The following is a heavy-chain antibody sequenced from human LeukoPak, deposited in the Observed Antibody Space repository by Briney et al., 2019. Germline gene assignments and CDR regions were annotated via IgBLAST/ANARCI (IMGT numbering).Heavy chain of an antibody. CDR3: ARETGDAKYYYYGMDV. CDR1: GYIFSSYG. J-gene: IGHJ6*02. Sequence: ASVKVSCKASGYIFSSYGISWVRQAPGQGLEWMGWISTDNGDTEYAQKFQGRVTMTTDTSTSTAYMELRSLRSDDTAVYYCARETGDAKYYYYGMDVWGQGTTVTVSS. D-gene: IGHD7-27*01. CDR2: ISTDNGDT. V-gene: IGHV1-18*01.